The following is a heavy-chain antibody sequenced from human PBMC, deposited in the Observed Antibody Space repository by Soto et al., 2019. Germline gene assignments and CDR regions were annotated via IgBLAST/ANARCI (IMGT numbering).Heavy chain of an antibody. D-gene: IGHD2-2*01. CDR2: IVPMNGSP. Sequence: QVQLVQSGAEVKTPGSSVKVSCKASGGMFYSSAINWVRQAPGQGLEWMGGIVPMNGSPKYAQGFQGRVTITADGSATTVYMDLSGLKSEDTAVYYCTFAPNRTYQLTRYWGRGTLVTVSS. J-gene: IGHJ4*02. CDR1: GGMFYSSA. CDR3: TFAPNRTYQLTRY. V-gene: IGHV1-69*01.